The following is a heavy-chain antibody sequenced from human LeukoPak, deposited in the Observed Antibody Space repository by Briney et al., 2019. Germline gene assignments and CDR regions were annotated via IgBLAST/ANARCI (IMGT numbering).Heavy chain of an antibody. Sequence: GGSLRLSCAASGFTFSSYGMHWVRQAPGKGLEWVAVISYDGSNKYYADSVQGRFTISRENSKNTLYLQMNSLRAEDTAVYYCAKGSASARPYYFDSWGQGTLITVSS. D-gene: IGHD2-15*01. CDR3: AKGSASARPYYFDS. V-gene: IGHV3-30*18. CDR1: GFTFSSYG. J-gene: IGHJ4*02. CDR2: ISYDGSNK.